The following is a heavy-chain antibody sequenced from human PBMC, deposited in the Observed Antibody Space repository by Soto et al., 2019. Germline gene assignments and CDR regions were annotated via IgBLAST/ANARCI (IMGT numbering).Heavy chain of an antibody. CDR2: IKQDGSEK. V-gene: IGHV3-7*01. D-gene: IGHD1-1*01. Sequence: GGSLRLSCAASRFTFSSYWMSWVRQAPGKGLEWVANIKQDGSEKFYVDSVKGRFTISRDNAKNSLYLQMDSLRAEDTAVYYCARGIDDNASFGMDIWGQGTTVTVSS. CDR3: ARGIDDNASFGMDI. CDR1: RFTFSSYW. J-gene: IGHJ6*02.